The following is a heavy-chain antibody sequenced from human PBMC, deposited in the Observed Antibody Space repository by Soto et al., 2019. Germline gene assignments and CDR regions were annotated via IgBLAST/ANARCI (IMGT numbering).Heavy chain of an antibody. CDR1: GGSFSGYY. CDR2: INHSGST. Sequence: SETLSLTCAVYGGSFSGYYWSWIRQPPGKGLEWIGEINHSGSTNYNPSLKSRITITPDTSKNQFSLQLNSVTPEDTAVYYCARGGSLYFDYWGQGTLVTVSS. J-gene: IGHJ4*02. V-gene: IGHV4-34*01. CDR3: ARGGSLYFDY. D-gene: IGHD1-26*01.